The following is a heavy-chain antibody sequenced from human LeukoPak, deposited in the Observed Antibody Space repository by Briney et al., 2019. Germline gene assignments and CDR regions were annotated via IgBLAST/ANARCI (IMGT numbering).Heavy chain of an antibody. CDR3: ARAGGGSYSYYFDY. D-gene: IGHD1-26*01. CDR2: ISSFSGTI. J-gene: IGHJ4*02. V-gene: IGHV3-48*01. Sequence: GGSLRLSCVASGITFSSYSMNWVRQAPGKGLEWVSYISSFSGTINYADSVKGRFTISRDNAKNSLYLQMNSLRAEDTAVYYCARAGGGSYSYYFDYWGQGTLVTVSS. CDR1: GITFSSYS.